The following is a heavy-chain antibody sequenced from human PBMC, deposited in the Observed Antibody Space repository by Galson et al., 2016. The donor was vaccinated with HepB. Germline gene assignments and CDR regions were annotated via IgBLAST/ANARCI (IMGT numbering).Heavy chain of an antibody. J-gene: IGHJ4*02. CDR2: IYYSGST. D-gene: IGHD5-12*01. CDR3: ASGDIVTNWGFGY. Sequence: SETLSLTCSVSGGSISSRSYYWGWIRQPPGKGLDWIGTIYYSGSTFYNPSLKSRVTISIDTSKNQFSLKVKSVTAADTAVYYCASGDIVTNWGFGYWGQGNLVTVSS. V-gene: IGHV4-39*01. CDR1: GGSISSRSYY.